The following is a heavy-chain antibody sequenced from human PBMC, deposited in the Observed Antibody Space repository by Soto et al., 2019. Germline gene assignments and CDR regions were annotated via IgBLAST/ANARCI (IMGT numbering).Heavy chain of an antibody. CDR2: IYYSGST. J-gene: IGHJ6*02. D-gene: IGHD1-26*01. CDR1: GGTISSYY. CDR3: ARDRTIVGTSATYYYGMHV. V-gene: IGHV4-59*01. Sequence: ASETLSLTCTVSGGTISSYYWSLVRQPPGKGLEWIGYIYYSGSTKYNPSLKSRVTISVDTSKNQFFLKLSSVTAADTAVYYCARDRTIVGTSATYYYGMHVWGQGTPVTVSS.